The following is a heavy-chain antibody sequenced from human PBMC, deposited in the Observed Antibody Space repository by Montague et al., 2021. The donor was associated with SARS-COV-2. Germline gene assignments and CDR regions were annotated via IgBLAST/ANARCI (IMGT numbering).Heavy chain of an antibody. CDR1: GDSIRKSTYY. V-gene: IGHV4-39*01. CDR3: ARHPTADADFFDY. CDR2: VNYGGSN. D-gene: IGHD4-17*01. J-gene: IGHJ4*02. Sequence: SETLSLTCTASGDSIRKSTYYWGWIRQPPGKGLEWIGSVNYGGSNYYHPSLRSRVTMSVDTSKSQFSLKLNSVTAADTAVYYCARHPTADADFFDYWGQGTLVTVSS.